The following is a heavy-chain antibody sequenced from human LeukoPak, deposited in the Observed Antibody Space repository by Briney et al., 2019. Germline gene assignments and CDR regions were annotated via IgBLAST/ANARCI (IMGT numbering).Heavy chain of an antibody. D-gene: IGHD3-3*01. CDR1: GFTFSNAW. CDR2: IKSHADGGAT. CDR3: TTHKRITVFGVAWDFCDY. Sequence: GGSLRLSCAASGFTFSNAWIIWVRQAPGKGPEWVGRIKSHADGGATDYSAPVKGRFSISRGDSKNTVYLQMNSLNTEDTAVYYCTTHKRITVFGVAWDFCDYWGQGTLVTVSS. J-gene: IGHJ4*02. V-gene: IGHV3-15*01.